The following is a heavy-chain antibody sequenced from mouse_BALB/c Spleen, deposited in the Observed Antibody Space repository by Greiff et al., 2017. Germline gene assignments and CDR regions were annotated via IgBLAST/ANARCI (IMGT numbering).Heavy chain of an antibody. Sequence: DVKLQESGGGLVQPKGSLKLSCAASGFTFNTYAMNWVRQAPGKGLEWVARIRSKSNNYATYYADSVKDRFTISRDDSQSMLYLQMNNLKTEDTAMYYCVRQGRGKGDFDYWGQGTTLTVSS. D-gene: IGHD1-3*01. V-gene: IGHV10-1*02. CDR2: IRSKSNNYAT. CDR3: VRQGRGKGDFDY. CDR1: GFTFNTYA. J-gene: IGHJ2*01.